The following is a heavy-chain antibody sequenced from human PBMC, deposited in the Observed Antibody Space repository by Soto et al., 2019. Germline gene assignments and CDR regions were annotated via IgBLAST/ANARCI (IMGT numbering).Heavy chain of an antibody. CDR3: ARLGPAYYYDSSGARFDP. D-gene: IGHD3-22*01. Sequence: SETLSLTCTVSGGSISSSSYFWGWIRQPPGKGLEWIGSIYYSGSTYYNPSLKSRVTVSVDTSKNQFSLKLSSVTAADTAVYYCARLGPAYYYDSSGARFDPWGQGTLVTVSS. V-gene: IGHV4-39*01. CDR1: GGSISSSSYF. J-gene: IGHJ5*02. CDR2: IYYSGST.